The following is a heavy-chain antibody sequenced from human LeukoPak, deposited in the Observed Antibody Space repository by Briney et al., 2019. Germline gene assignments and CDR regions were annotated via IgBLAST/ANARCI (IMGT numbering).Heavy chain of an antibody. CDR3: ARADDYGVSLDY. V-gene: IGHV3-53*01. CDR1: GFTVSSNY. J-gene: IGHJ4*02. Sequence: GGSLRLSCAASGFTVSSNYMSWVRQAPGKGLEWVSVIYSGGSTYYADSVKGRFTISRDNSKNTLYLQMNSLRAEDTAVYYCARADDYGVSLDYWGQGTLVTVSS. CDR2: IYSGGST. D-gene: IGHD4-17*01.